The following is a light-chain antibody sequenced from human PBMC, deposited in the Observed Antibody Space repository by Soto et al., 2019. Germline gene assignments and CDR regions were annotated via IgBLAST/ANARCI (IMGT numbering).Light chain of an antibody. CDR3: CSYAGSYTVI. J-gene: IGLJ2*01. Sequence: QSVLTQPRSVSGSPGQSVTLSCTGTSSDVGGYNYVSWYQQHPGKAPRLMIYDVSQQPSGVPDRFPGSKSGNTASLTSSGLQAEDEADYYCCSYAGSYTVIFGGGTKLTVL. V-gene: IGLV2-11*01. CDR2: DVS. CDR1: SSDVGGYNY.